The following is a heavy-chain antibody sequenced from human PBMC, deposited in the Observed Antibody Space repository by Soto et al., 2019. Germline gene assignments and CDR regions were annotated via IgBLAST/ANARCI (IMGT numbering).Heavy chain of an antibody. D-gene: IGHD1-1*01. V-gene: IGHV1-46*01. CDR2: IDPSAGST. Sequence: ASVKVSCKASGYALTSFYMHWMRQAPGQGLEWMGVIDPSAGSTTYAQKFKGRVRMTRDTFTSTVFMELSSLRSEDTAVYYCARSPRPTGTTLYYFDSWGQRTLVTVSS. CDR3: ARSPRPTGTTLYYFDS. J-gene: IGHJ4*02. CDR1: GYALTSFY.